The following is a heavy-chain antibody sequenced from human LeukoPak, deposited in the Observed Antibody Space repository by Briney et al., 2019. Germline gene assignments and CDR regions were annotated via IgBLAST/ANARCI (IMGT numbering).Heavy chain of an antibody. J-gene: IGHJ6*02. CDR3: ARDLRDTAKVVPHYYGMDV. CDR1: GFIVSSNY. V-gene: IGHV3-53*01. D-gene: IGHD5-18*01. CDR2: IYSGGST. Sequence: GGSLRLSCAASGFIVSSNYMSWVRLAPGKGLEWVSVIYSGGSTYYADSVKGRFTISRDNSKNTLYLQMNSLRAEDTAVYYCARDLRDTAKVVPHYYGMDVWGQGTTVTVSS.